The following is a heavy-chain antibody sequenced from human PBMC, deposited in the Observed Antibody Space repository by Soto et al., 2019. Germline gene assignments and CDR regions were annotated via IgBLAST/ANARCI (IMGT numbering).Heavy chain of an antibody. CDR3: ARDYYRFNSGYGFSMDV. CDR1: GFTFSSYA. Sequence: QVQLVESGGGLVKPGGSLRLSCAASGFTFSSYAMHWVRQAPGKGLEWVAVISYDGSNKYYADSVKGRFTISRDNSKNTLYLQMNSLRAEDTAVYYCARDYYRFNSGYGFSMDVWGQGTTVTVSS. V-gene: IGHV3-30-3*01. J-gene: IGHJ6*02. CDR2: ISYDGSNK. D-gene: IGHD5-12*01.